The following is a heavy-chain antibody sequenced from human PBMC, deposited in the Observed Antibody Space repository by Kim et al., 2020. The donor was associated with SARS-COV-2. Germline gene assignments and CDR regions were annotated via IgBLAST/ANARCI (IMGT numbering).Heavy chain of an antibody. CDR3: ARERHSGYIVVPYFDY. D-gene: IGHD5-12*01. J-gene: IGHJ4*02. Sequence: ASVKVSCKTSGYTFTTYAMHWVRQAPGQRLEWMGWLNAGNGNTKYPQKFQGRVTITRDTSASTAYMELSSLRSEDTALYYCARERHSGYIVVPYFDYWGQGTLVTVSS. CDR2: LNAGNGNT. CDR1: GYTFTTYA. V-gene: IGHV1-3*01.